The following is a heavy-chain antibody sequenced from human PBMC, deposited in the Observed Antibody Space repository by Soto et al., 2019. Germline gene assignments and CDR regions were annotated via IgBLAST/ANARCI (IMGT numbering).Heavy chain of an antibody. CDR1: GFTFSSYG. D-gene: IGHD3-10*01. CDR2: ISSSSSTI. Sequence: GGSLRLSCAASGFTFSSYGMHWVRQAPGKGLEWVSYISSSSSTIYYADSVKGRITISRDNAKNSLYLQMNSLRAENTAEYYFARYVGTMVRGVPYYYMDVWGKGTTVTVSS. J-gene: IGHJ6*03. CDR3: ARYVGTMVRGVPYYYMDV. V-gene: IGHV3-48*01.